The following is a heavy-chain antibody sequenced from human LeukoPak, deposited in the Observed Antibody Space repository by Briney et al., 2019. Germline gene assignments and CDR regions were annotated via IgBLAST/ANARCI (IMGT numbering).Heavy chain of an antibody. CDR3: ARDGGHILTSYYLPYYYYGMDV. CDR2: IYTSGST. J-gene: IGHJ6*02. V-gene: IGHV4-4*07. Sequence: PSETLSLTCIVSGGSISSYYWSWIRQPAGKGLEWIGRIYTSGSTNYNPSLKSRVTMSVDTSKNQFSLKLSSVSAADTAVYYCARDGGHILTSYYLPYYYYGMDVWGQGTTVTVSS. D-gene: IGHD3-9*01. CDR1: GGSISSYY.